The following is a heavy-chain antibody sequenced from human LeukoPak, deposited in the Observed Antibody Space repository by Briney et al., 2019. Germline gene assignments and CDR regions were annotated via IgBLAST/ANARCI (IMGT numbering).Heavy chain of an antibody. J-gene: IGHJ4*02. CDR1: GFTFGDYA. CDR3: TTAQLLQLGYCSSTSCRSDY. Sequence: GGSLRLSCTASGFTFGDYAMSWVRQAPGKGLEWVGRIKSKTDGGTTDYAAPVKGRFTISRDDSKNTLYLQMNSLKTEDTAVYYCTTAQLLQLGYCSSTSCRSDYWGQGTLVTVSS. D-gene: IGHD2-2*01. V-gene: IGHV3-15*01. CDR2: IKSKTDGGTT.